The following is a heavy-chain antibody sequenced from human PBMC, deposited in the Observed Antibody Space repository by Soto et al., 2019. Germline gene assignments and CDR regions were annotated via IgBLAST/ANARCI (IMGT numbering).Heavy chain of an antibody. Sequence: GESLKISCKGSGYSFTSYWIGWVRQMPGKGLEWMGIIYPGDSDTRYSPSFQGQVTISADKSISTAYLQWSSLKASDTAMYYCARQIYDSGTGPNFQYYFDSWGQGTLVTVSS. V-gene: IGHV5-51*01. J-gene: IGHJ4*02. D-gene: IGHD2-8*02. CDR2: IYPGDSDT. CDR1: GYSFTSYW. CDR3: ARQIYDSGTGPNFQYYFDS.